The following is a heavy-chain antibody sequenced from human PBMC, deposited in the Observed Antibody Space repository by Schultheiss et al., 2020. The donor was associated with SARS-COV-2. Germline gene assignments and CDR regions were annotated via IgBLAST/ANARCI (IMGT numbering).Heavy chain of an antibody. CDR1: GFTFSSYA. CDR3: ASVFWFGDTSYGMDV. Sequence: GGSLRLSCAASGFTFSSYAMHWVRQAPGKGLEWVAVISYDGSNKYYADSVKGRFTISRDNSKNTLYLQMNSLRAEDTAVYYCASVFWFGDTSYGMDVWGQGTTVTVSS. CDR2: ISYDGSNK. V-gene: IGHV3-30-3*01. D-gene: IGHD3-10*01. J-gene: IGHJ6*02.